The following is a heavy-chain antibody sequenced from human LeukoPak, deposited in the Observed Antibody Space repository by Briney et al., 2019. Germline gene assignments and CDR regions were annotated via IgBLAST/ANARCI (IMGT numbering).Heavy chain of an antibody. CDR3: ARGQNYYDSSGPATYYFVY. J-gene: IGHJ4*02. Sequence: GSLRLSCATSGLTFRTTWMHWVRQAPGKGLMWVSRMNGEGTTIDYADSVKGRFTVSRDYAKNSLSLQMNSLRVEDTAVFYCARGQNYYDSSGPATYYFVYWGQGTLVTVSS. D-gene: IGHD3-22*01. V-gene: IGHV3-74*01. CDR1: GLTFRTTW. CDR2: MNGEGTTI.